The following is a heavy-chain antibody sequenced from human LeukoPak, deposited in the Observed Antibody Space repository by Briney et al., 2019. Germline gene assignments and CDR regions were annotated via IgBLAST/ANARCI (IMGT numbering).Heavy chain of an antibody. D-gene: IGHD1-26*01. Sequence: PGGSLRLSCAASGFTFSSYAMSWVRQAPGKGLEWVSVIYSGGSTYYADSVKGRFTISRDNTKNTLYLQMNSLRAEDTAVYYCARDPAVGARSYYYYGMDVWGQGTTVTVSS. CDR3: ARDPAVGARSYYYYGMDV. CDR1: GFTFSSYA. V-gene: IGHV3-66*01. CDR2: IYSGGST. J-gene: IGHJ6*02.